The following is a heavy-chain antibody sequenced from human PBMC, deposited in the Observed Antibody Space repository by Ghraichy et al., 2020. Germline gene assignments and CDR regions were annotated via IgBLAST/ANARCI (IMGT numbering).Heavy chain of an antibody. CDR2: ISGSGGST. J-gene: IGHJ4*02. CDR1: GFTFSSYA. V-gene: IGHV3-23*01. CDR3: AKDLLRGSSSYVVVVAANFDY. D-gene: IGHD2-15*01. Sequence: GGSLRLSCAASGFTFSSYAMSWVRQAPGKGLEWVSAISGSGGSTYYADSVKGRFTISRDNSKNTLYLQMNSLRAEDTAVYYCAKDLLRGSSSYVVVVAANFDYWGQGTLVTVSS.